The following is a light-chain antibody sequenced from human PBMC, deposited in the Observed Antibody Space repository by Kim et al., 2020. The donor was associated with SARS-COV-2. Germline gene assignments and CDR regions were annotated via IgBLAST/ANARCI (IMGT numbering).Light chain of an antibody. CDR3: QQYGSSPRT. V-gene: IGKV3-20*01. CDR2: GAS. Sequence: LSPGDRATLSCSASQSVSGSKLRWYQQKPGQAPRLLIYGASSRATGIPDRFSGSGSGTDFTLTISRLEPEDVAVYYCQQYGSSPRTFGHGTKLEI. J-gene: IGKJ2*01. CDR1: QSVSGSK.